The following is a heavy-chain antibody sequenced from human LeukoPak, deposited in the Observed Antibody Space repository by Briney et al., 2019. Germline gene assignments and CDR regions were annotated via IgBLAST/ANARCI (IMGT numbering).Heavy chain of an antibody. D-gene: IGHD6-19*01. CDR1: GGSFSGYY. J-gene: IGHJ4*02. CDR2: INHSGST. CDR3: ARSVYSSGWYEYYFDY. V-gene: IGHV4-34*01. Sequence: SETLSLTCAVYGGSFSGYYWSWIRQPPGKGLEWIGEINHSGSTNYNPSLKSRVTISVDTSKNQFSLKLSSVTAADTAVYYCARSVYSSGWYEYYFDYWGQGTLVTVSS.